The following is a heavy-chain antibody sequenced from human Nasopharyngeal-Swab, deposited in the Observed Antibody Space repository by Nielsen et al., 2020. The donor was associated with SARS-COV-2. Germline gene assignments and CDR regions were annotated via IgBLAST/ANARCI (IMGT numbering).Heavy chain of an antibody. J-gene: IGHJ4*02. D-gene: IGHD3-22*01. CDR3: ARMYYYDSSGYSFDY. V-gene: IGHV2-70*01. CDR1: GFSLSTSGMC. CDR2: IDWDDDK. Sequence: SGPTLVKPTQTLTLTCTFSGFSLSTSGMCVSWIRQPPGKALEWLALIDWDDDKYYSTSLKTRLTTSKDTSKNQVVLTMTNMDPVDTATYYCARMYYYDSSGYSFDYWGQGTLVTVSS.